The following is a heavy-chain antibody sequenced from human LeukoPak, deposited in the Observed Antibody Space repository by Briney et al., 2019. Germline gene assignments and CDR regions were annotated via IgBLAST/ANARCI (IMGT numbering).Heavy chain of an antibody. Sequence: SETLSLTCTVSGGSISSGSYYWSWIRQLAGKGLEWIGRIYTSGSTNYNPSLKSRVTISVDTSKNQFSLKLSSVTAADTAVYYCARGPGSGWYPLDYWGQGTLVTVSS. V-gene: IGHV4-61*02. J-gene: IGHJ4*02. CDR2: IYTSGST. CDR3: ARGPGSGWYPLDY. D-gene: IGHD6-19*01. CDR1: GGSISSGSYY.